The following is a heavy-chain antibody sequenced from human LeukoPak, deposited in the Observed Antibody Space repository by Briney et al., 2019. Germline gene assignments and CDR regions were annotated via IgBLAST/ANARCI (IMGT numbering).Heavy chain of an antibody. CDR1: AYSSTSYW. CDR3: ARRGPRYPGPYYYGMDV. V-gene: IGHV5-51*01. J-gene: IGHJ6*02. D-gene: IGHD3-16*02. Sequence: GESLKISWKGSAYSSTSYWIGWVRQMPGKRLELMGIIYPGDSDTRYSPSFQGQVTISADKSISTAYLQWSSLKASDTAMYYCARRGPRYPGPYYYGMDVWGQGTTVTVSS. CDR2: IYPGDSDT.